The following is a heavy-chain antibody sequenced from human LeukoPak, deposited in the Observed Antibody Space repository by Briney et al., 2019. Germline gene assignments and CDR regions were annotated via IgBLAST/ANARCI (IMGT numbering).Heavy chain of an antibody. J-gene: IGHJ4*02. CDR1: GGSISSGGYY. D-gene: IGHD5-18*01. Sequence: SQTLSLTCTVSGGSISSGGYYWGWIRQHPGKGLEWIGYIYYSGSTYYNPSLKSRVTISVDTSKNQFSLKLSSVTAADTAVYYCARGSSSQLWLTRGCYFDYWGQGTLVTVSS. CDR2: IYYSGST. CDR3: ARGSSSQLWLTRGCYFDY. V-gene: IGHV4-31*03.